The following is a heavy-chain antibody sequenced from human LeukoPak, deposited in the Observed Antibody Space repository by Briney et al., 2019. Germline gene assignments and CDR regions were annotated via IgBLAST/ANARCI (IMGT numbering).Heavy chain of an antibody. CDR3: ARGGGIVVVPAAREGFDP. Sequence: SETLSLTCTVSGYSISSGYYWGWIRQPPGKGLEWIGTIHHSGSTYYNPSLKSRVTISVDTSKNQFSLKLSSVTAADTAVYYCARGGGIVVVPAAREGFDPWGQGTLVTVSS. CDR1: GYSISSGYY. D-gene: IGHD2-2*01. V-gene: IGHV4-38-2*02. CDR2: IHHSGST. J-gene: IGHJ5*02.